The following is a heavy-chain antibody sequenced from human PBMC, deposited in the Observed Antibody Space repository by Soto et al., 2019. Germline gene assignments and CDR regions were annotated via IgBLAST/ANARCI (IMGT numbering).Heavy chain of an antibody. V-gene: IGHV5-51*01. CDR3: ARYRSSPDYYYDGMDV. D-gene: IGHD6-6*01. Sequence: PGESLKISCKGSGYSFTSYWIDWVRQLPGKGLEWMGIIYPGDSDTRYSPSFQGQVTISADKSISTAYLQLSSLQASHIPMHYWARYRSSPDYYYDGMDVWDQGPTVPVCS. J-gene: IGHJ6*02. CDR2: IYPGDSDT. CDR1: GYSFTSYW.